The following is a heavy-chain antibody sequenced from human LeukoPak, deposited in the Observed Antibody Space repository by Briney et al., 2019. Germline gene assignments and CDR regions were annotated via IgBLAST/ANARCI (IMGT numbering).Heavy chain of an antibody. V-gene: IGHV3-48*01. CDR2: ISSSGSTI. J-gene: IGHJ4*02. Sequence: PGGSLRLSCAASGFTFSSYAMSWVRQAPGKGLEWVSYISSSGSTIYYADSVKGRFTISRDNAKNSLYLQMNSLRAEDTAVYYCARDHGSSGYYFLFDYWGQGTLVTVSS. CDR3: ARDHGSSGYYFLFDY. D-gene: IGHD3-22*01. CDR1: GFTFSSYA.